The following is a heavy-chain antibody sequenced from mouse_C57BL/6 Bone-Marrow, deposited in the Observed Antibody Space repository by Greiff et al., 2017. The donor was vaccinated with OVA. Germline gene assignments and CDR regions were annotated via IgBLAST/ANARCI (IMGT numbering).Heavy chain of an antibody. D-gene: IGHD2-4*01. CDR1: GYTFTDYY. V-gene: IGHV1-77*01. CDR3: ARGYDYRSMDY. J-gene: IGHJ4*01. CDR2: SGPGSGST. Sequence: QVQLQQSGAELVKPGASVKISCKASGYTFTDYYINWVKQRPGQGLEWIGKSGPGSGSTYYNEKFKGKATLTADKSSSTAYMQLSSLTSEDSAVYFCARGYDYRSMDYWGQGTSVTVSS.